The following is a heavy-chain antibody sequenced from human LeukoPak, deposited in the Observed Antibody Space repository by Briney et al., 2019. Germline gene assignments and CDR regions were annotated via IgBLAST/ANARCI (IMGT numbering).Heavy chain of an antibody. CDR2: INPNSGGT. CDR3: ARETTLTGRYFYYYMDV. D-gene: IGHD2/OR15-2a*01. CDR1: GYTFTGYY. J-gene: IGHJ6*03. Sequence: ASVKVSCKASGYTFTGYYMHWVRQAPGQGLEWMGRINPNSGGTNYAQKFQGRVTMTRDTPISTAYMELSRLRYDDTAVYYCARETTLTGRYFYYYMDVWGKGTTVTVSS. V-gene: IGHV1-2*06.